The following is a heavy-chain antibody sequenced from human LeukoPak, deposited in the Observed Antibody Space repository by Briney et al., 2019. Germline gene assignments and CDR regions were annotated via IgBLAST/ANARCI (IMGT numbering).Heavy chain of an antibody. CDR1: KFTFSNYW. D-gene: IGHD1-26*01. CDR3: ARPLDTTRYALLDP. Sequence: GGSLRLSCAASKFTFSNYWMTWVRQAPGKGLEWVANINQDGSEKYYVDSVKGRFTISRDNDKNSLYLQMNSLGAEDTAVYYCARPLDTTRYALLDPWGQGTLVTVSS. V-gene: IGHV3-7*01. J-gene: IGHJ5*02. CDR2: INQDGSEK.